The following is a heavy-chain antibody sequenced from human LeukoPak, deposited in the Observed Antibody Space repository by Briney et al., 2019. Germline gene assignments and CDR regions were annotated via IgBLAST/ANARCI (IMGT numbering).Heavy chain of an antibody. D-gene: IGHD6-19*01. V-gene: IGHV6-1*01. Sequence: SQTLSPTCAISGDSVSSNSAAWNWIRQSPSRGLEWLGRTLYRSKWYNDYAVSVKSRITINPDTSKNQFSLQLNSVTPEDTAVYYCARKLGSSSGWNYFDYWGQGTLVTVSS. CDR2: TLYRSKWYN. CDR1: GDSVSSNSAA. CDR3: ARKLGSSSGWNYFDY. J-gene: IGHJ4*02.